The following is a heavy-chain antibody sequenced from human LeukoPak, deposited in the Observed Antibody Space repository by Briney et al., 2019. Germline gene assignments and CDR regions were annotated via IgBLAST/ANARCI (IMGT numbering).Heavy chain of an antibody. J-gene: IGHJ4*02. D-gene: IGHD1-26*01. CDR2: INHSGST. V-gene: IGHV4-34*01. CDR1: GGSFSGYY. Sequence: SSQTLSLTCAVYGGSFSGYYWSWIRQPPGKGLEWIGEINHSGSTNYNPSLKSRVTISVDTSKNQFSLKLSSVTAADTAVYYCARGVGRGYWGQGNLVTVSS. CDR3: ARGVGRGY.